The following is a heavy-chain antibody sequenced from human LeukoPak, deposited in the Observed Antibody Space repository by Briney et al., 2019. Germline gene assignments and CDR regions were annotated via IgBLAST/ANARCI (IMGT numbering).Heavy chain of an antibody. CDR1: GFTFSNYA. CDR3: ARELFDFDY. Sequence: PGGSLRLSCAVSGFTFSNYAMTWVRQAPGKGLEWVSEITGSGNSTYYADSVKGRFNISRDNSKNTLYLQMNSLRAEDTAVYYCARELFDFDYWGQGALVTVSS. CDR2: ITGSGNST. J-gene: IGHJ4*02. D-gene: IGHD3-10*01. V-gene: IGHV3-23*01.